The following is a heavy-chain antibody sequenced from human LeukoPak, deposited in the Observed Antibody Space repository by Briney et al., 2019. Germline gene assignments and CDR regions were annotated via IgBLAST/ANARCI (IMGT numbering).Heavy chain of an antibody. Sequence: PGGSLRLSCAASGFTFSSYGMHWVRQAPGKGLEWVAVISYDGSNEYYADSVKGRFTISRDNSKNTLYLQMSSLRAGDTAVYYCAKDRYYYDSSVWFDPWGQGTLVTVSS. D-gene: IGHD3-22*01. CDR3: AKDRYYYDSSVWFDP. J-gene: IGHJ5*02. V-gene: IGHV3-30*19. CDR1: GFTFSSYG. CDR2: ISYDGSNE.